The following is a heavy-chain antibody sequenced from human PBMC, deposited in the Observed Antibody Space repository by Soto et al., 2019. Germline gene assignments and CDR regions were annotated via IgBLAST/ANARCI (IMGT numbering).Heavy chain of an antibody. Sequence: QVQLVQSGAEVKKPGASVKVSCKASGYTFTSYDINWVRQATGQGLEWMGWMNPNSGNTGYAQKFQGRVTMTRNTSISTAYMELSSLRSEDTAVYYCARGLSVSYCGGDCYLNWFDPWGQGTLVTVSS. J-gene: IGHJ5*02. CDR3: ARGLSVSYCGGDCYLNWFDP. V-gene: IGHV1-8*01. D-gene: IGHD2-21*02. CDR2: MNPNSGNT. CDR1: GYTFTSYD.